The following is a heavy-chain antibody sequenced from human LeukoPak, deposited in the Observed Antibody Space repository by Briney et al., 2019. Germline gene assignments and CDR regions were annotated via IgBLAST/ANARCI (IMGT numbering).Heavy chain of an antibody. J-gene: IGHJ4*02. CDR3: ARVPFLNYYDSSGFHRYYFDY. D-gene: IGHD3-22*01. CDR2: IIPIFGTA. Sequence: GASVKVSCKASGGSFSSYAINWVRQAPGQGLEWMGGIIPIFGTANYAQKFQDRVTITADESTSTAYMELSSLRSEDTAVYYCARVPFLNYYDSSGFHRYYFDYWGQGTLVTVSS. V-gene: IGHV1-69*13. CDR1: GGSFSSYA.